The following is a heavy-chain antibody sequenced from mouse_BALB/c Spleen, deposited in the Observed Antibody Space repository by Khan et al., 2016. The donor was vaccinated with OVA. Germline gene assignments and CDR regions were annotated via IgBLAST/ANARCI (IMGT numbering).Heavy chain of an antibody. V-gene: IGHV10-1*02. CDR2: IRSKSNNYAT. Sequence: EVQLVESGGGLAQPKGSLKLSCAASGFTFNTYAMNWVRQAPGKGLEWVARIRSKSNNYATYYADSVKDRFTISRDDSQSMLYLQMNNLKTEDTAMYYCVRHDYYGSSYFDYWGQGTTLTVSS. D-gene: IGHD1-1*01. CDR3: VRHDYYGSSYFDY. J-gene: IGHJ2*01. CDR1: GFTFNTYA.